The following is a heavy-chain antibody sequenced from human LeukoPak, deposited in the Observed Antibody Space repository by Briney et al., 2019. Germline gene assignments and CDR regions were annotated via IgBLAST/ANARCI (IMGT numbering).Heavy chain of an antibody. CDR3: ARDEGATPNIQFLFDY. Sequence: GGSLRLSCAASGFTFNTYSMNWVRQAPGKGPEWLASITGSSSYIFYADSVKGRFTISRDNAKNSLFLQMNTLRAEDTAVYYCARDEGATPNIQFLFDYWGQGTLVTVSS. V-gene: IGHV3-21*01. D-gene: IGHD1-26*01. CDR2: ITGSSSYI. CDR1: GFTFNTYS. J-gene: IGHJ4*02.